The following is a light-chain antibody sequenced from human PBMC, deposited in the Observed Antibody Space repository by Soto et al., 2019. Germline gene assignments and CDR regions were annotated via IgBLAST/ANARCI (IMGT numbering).Light chain of an antibody. V-gene: IGLV1-44*01. J-gene: IGLJ2*01. CDR2: SND. CDR1: SSNIGSNT. CDR3: AAWDGSLNGWV. Sequence: QSVLTQAPSASGTPGQRVTFSCSGSSSNIGSNTVSWYQQVPGTAPKLLIYSNDQRPSGVPDRFSGSKSGTSASLAIGGLQSEDEADYYCAAWDGSLNGWVFGGGTKLTVL.